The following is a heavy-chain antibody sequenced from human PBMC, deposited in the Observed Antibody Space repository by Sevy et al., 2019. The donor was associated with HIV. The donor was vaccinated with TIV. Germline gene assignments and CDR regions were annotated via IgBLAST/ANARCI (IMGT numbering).Heavy chain of an antibody. CDR2: ISYDGSNK. Sequence: GGSLRLSCAASGFTFSSYAMHWVRQAPGKGLEWVAVISYDGSNKYYADSVKGRFTISRDNSKNTLYLQMNSLRTEDTAVYYCARDMGHDFYVVYDDAFDTWGQGTLVTVSS. J-gene: IGHJ3*02. V-gene: IGHV3-30-3*01. CDR3: ARDMGHDFYVVYDDAFDT. D-gene: IGHD2-8*01. CDR1: GFTFSSYA.